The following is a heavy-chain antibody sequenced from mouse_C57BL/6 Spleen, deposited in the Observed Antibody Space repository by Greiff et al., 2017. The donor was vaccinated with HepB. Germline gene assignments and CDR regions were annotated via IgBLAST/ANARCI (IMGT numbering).Heavy chain of an antibody. D-gene: IGHD2-5*01. CDR2: IRNKANGYTT. J-gene: IGHJ2*01. CDR3: ARSSHSNRFDY. Sequence: EVKLMESGGGLVQPGGSLSLSCAASGFTFTDYYMSWVRQPPGKALEWLGFIRNKANGYTTEYSASVKGRFTISRDNSQSILYLQMNALRAEDSATYYCARSSHSNRFDYWGQGTTLTVSS. V-gene: IGHV7-3*01. CDR1: GFTFTDYY.